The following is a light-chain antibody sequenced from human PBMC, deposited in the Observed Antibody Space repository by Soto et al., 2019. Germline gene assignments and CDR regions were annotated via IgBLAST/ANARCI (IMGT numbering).Light chain of an antibody. V-gene: IGKV1-39*01. Sequence: DTQLTQSPSSLSASVGDRVTITCRASQSVSNYLNWYQQKPGRAPKLLIYDASTLQSGVPPRFSGSGFGTDFTLTISSLQTEDFATYYCQQNYDSPPPTFGGGTKVEIK. CDR1: QSVSNY. CDR2: DAS. J-gene: IGKJ4*01. CDR3: QQNYDSPPPT.